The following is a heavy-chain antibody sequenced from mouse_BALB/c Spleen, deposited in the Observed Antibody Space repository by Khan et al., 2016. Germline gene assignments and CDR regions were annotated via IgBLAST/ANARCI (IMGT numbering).Heavy chain of an antibody. CDR2: INPESSTI. Sequence: EVKLLESGGGLVQPGGSLKLSCAASGFDFSRYWMSWVRQAPGKGLEWIGEINPESSTINYTPFLKDKFIISRDNARNTLFLQMSKVRSEDTALYYCARAGYYWYLANWGQGTLVTVSA. CDR1: GFDFSRYW. V-gene: IGHV4-1*02. J-gene: IGHJ3*01. CDR3: ARAGYYWYLAN. D-gene: IGHD1-1*01.